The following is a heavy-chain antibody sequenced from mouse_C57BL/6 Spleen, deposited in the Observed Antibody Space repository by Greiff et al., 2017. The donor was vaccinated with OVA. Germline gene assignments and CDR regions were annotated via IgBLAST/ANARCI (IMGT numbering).Heavy chain of an antibody. V-gene: IGHV1-9*01. D-gene: IGHD1-1*02. Sequence: QVQLKESGTELMKPGASVKLSCKATGYTFTDYWIEWVKQRPGHGLEWIGEILPGSGSTNYYEKFKGKATFTADTSSNTAYMQLSSLTTEDSAIYDCARSWYSQAWGQGTTLTVSS. CDR1: GYTFTDYW. CDR3: ARSWYSQA. CDR2: ILPGSGST. J-gene: IGHJ2*01.